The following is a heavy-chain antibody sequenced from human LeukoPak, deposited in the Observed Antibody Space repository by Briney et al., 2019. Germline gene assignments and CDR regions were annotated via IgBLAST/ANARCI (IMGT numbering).Heavy chain of an antibody. J-gene: IGHJ6*02. CDR1: GFTFSSYA. V-gene: IGHV3-23*01. Sequence: GGSLRLSCAASGFTFSSYAMNWVRQAPGKGLEGVSAISGSDGSTYYADSVKGRFTISRDNSKNTLYLQMNSLRAEDTAVYYCAKGFRSGDYYYYGVDVWGQGTTVPVSS. CDR3: AKGFRSGDYYYYGVDV. CDR2: ISGSDGST. D-gene: IGHD1-26*01.